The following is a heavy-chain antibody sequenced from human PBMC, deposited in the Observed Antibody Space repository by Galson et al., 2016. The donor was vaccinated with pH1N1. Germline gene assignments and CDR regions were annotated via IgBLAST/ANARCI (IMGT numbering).Heavy chain of an antibody. Sequence: SVKVSCKASGYSFTDHYLHWVRQAPGQGLEWMGRIDTESGDTDYAQRLQGRVTMTRDTSISTTYLEVSSLRSDDTAVYFCARDRRSSGWNDRNWLDPWGQGTLVIVSS. J-gene: IGHJ5*02. V-gene: IGHV1-2*06. CDR3: ARDRRSSGWNDRNWLDP. CDR2: IDTESGDT. D-gene: IGHD6-19*01. CDR1: GYSFTDHY.